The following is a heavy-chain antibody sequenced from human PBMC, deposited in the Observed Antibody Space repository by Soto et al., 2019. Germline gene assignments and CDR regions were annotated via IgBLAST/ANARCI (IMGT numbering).Heavy chain of an antibody. CDR3: AKTKVVPAAGDY. V-gene: IGHV3-23*01. CDR2: ISGSGGST. D-gene: IGHD2-2*01. J-gene: IGHJ4*02. CDR1: GFTFSSYA. Sequence: HPGGSLRLSCAASGFTFSSYAMSWVRQAPGKGLEWVSAISGSGGSTYYADSVKGRLTISRDNSKNTLYLQMNGLRAEDTAVYYCAKTKVVPAAGDYWGQGTLATVSS.